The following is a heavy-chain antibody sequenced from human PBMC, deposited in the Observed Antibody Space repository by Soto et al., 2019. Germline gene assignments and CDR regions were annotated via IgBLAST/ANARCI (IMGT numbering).Heavy chain of an antibody. CDR2: IYSGDST. Sequence: PGGSLRLSCAASGFTVSGNFMSWVRQAPGKGLEWVSIIYSGDSTYYADSVKGRFTISRDNSKNTLYLRMNSLRAEDTAVYYCASRFSSSWSALDYWGQGTLVTVSS. V-gene: IGHV3-53*01. CDR3: ASRFSSSWSALDY. D-gene: IGHD6-13*01. CDR1: GFTVSGNF. J-gene: IGHJ4*02.